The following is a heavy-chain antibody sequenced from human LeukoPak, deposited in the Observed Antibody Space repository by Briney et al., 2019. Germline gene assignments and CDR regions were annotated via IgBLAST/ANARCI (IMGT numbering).Heavy chain of an antibody. CDR3: ARDPNGDYIGTFDM. CDR1: EFTFSSYG. J-gene: IGHJ3*02. Sequence: GGCLRLSCAASEFTFSSYGMSWVRQAPGKGLEWVSSISGSGGSTQYADSVQGRFAISRDNSNNTLYLQMNSLRVEDTAMYFCARDPNGDYIGTFDMWGRGTMVSVSS. V-gene: IGHV3-23*01. CDR2: ISGSGGST. D-gene: IGHD4-17*01.